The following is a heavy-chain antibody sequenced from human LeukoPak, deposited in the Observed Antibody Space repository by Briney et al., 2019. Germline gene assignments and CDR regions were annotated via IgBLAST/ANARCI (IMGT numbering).Heavy chain of an antibody. CDR2: ISSSSSYI. CDR3: AKLSDTLGFDY. CDR1: GFTVSSNS. Sequence: PGGSLRLSCTVSGFTVSSNSMSWVRQAPGKGLEWVSSISSSSSYIYYADSVKGRFTISRDNSKNTLYLQMNSLRAEDTAVYYCAKLSDTLGFDYWGQGTLVTVSS. V-gene: IGHV3-23*01. J-gene: IGHJ4*02. D-gene: IGHD2/OR15-2a*01.